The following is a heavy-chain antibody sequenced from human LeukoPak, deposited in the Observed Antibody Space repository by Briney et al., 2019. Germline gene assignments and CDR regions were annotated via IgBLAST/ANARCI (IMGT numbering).Heavy chain of an antibody. CDR1: GGSIGSSTYY. CDR2: IYYSGST. Sequence: SETLSLTCTVSGGSIGSSTYYWGWIRQPPGQGLEWIGSIYYSGSTYYNPSLKSRVTISVDTSKNQFSLRLNSMTAADTSVYYCARQAYCSSTSCYKLDQWGQGTLVTASS. D-gene: IGHD2-2*02. CDR3: ARQAYCSSTSCYKLDQ. V-gene: IGHV4-39*01. J-gene: IGHJ4*02.